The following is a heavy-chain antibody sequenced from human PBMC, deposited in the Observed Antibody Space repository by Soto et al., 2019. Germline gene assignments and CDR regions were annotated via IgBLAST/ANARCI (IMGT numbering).Heavy chain of an antibody. J-gene: IGHJ4*02. CDR1: RFTFSTYE. CDR3: VRYCSTTLCNGVATRTFDY. Sequence: GGSLRLSCAASRFTFSTYEMNWVRQAPGKGLEWVSYISSSGNTVYYADSVKGRFTISRDNTRNSLYLQMNSLRDEDTALYYCVRYCSTTLCNGVATRTFDYWGQGTLVTVSS. D-gene: IGHD2-2*01. V-gene: IGHV3-48*03. CDR2: ISSSGNTV.